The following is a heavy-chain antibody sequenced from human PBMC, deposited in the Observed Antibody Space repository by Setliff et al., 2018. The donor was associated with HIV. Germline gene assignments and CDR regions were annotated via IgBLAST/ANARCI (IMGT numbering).Heavy chain of an antibody. J-gene: IGHJ4*02. CDR3: ARDRGIAVAGDSFDY. Sequence: VASVKVSCKASGYTFTSYGISWVRQAPGQGLEWMGWISAYNGNTNYAQKLQGRVTMTTDTSTSTAYMELRSLRSDDTAVYYCARDRGIAVAGDSFDYWGQGTLGTVS. CDR1: GYTFTSYG. V-gene: IGHV1-18*01. D-gene: IGHD6-19*01. CDR2: ISAYNGNT.